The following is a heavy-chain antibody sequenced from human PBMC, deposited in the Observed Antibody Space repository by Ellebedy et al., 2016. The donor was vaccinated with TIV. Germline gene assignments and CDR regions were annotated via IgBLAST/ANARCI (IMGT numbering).Heavy chain of an antibody. CDR1: GFTFSNYW. Sequence: GESLKISCGTSGFTFSNYWITWVRQAPGKGLEWVANIKQDGSEKYYVDSVKGRFSISRDNTKNSLYLQMNSLTDEDTAVYYCARDQWLGRAYYFDSWGQGTLVTVSS. D-gene: IGHD6-19*01. CDR2: IKQDGSEK. J-gene: IGHJ4*02. CDR3: ARDQWLGRAYYFDS. V-gene: IGHV3-7*01.